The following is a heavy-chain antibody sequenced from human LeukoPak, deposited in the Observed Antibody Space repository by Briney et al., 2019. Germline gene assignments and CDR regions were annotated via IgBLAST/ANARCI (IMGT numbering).Heavy chain of an antibody. Sequence: GGSLRLSCAASGFTFSSYGMSWVRQAPGKGLEWVSYISSSGSTIYYADSVKGRFTISRDNAKNSLYLQMNSLRAEDTAVYYCAKIRPPAYDIWGQGTMVTVSS. CDR2: ISSSGSTI. J-gene: IGHJ3*02. CDR3: AKIRPPAYDI. V-gene: IGHV3-48*04. D-gene: IGHD3-3*02. CDR1: GFTFSSYG.